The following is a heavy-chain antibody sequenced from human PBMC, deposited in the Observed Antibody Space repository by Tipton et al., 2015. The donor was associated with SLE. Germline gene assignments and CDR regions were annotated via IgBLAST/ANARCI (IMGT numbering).Heavy chain of an antibody. Sequence: TLSLTCEVYGGSFSGYYWSWIRQSPGKGLEWIGEINYSGGTKYNPSLKSRVTISVDASKNQFSLKMNFMTAADRAVYYCATSLNYSDRNGPVVWGQGTMVTVSS. D-gene: IGHD3-22*01. CDR3: ATSLNYSDRNGPVV. CDR1: GGSFSGYY. J-gene: IGHJ3*01. V-gene: IGHV4-34*01. CDR2: INYSGGT.